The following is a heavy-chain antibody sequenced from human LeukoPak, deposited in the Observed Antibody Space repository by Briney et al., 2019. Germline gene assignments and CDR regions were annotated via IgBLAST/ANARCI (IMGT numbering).Heavy chain of an antibody. CDR3: ARRIRYYTCSGSYYSWFDP. D-gene: IGHD3-10*02. Sequence: SETLSLTCTVSGDSISSRTYCWGWIRQPPGKGLERIGSIYYSGTTYYNPSLKSRVPISVDTSKIQFSLKLSSVTAADTSVYYCARRIRYYTCSGSYYSWFDPWGQGTLVTVSS. CDR2: IYYSGTT. V-gene: IGHV4-39*01. CDR1: GDSISSRTYC. J-gene: IGHJ5*02.